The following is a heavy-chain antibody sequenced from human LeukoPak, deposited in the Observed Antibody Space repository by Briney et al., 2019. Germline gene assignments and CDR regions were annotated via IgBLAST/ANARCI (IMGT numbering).Heavy chain of an antibody. J-gene: IGHJ4*02. D-gene: IGHD5-24*01. CDR1: GYSFTTYW. V-gene: IGHV5-51*01. CDR2: IYPGDSDT. Sequence: GESLKISCKGSGYSFTTYWIGWVRQMPGKGLEWMGIIYPGDSDTRYSPSFQGQVTISADKSISTAYLQWSSLKASDTAMYYCARSLGSHNYQPHCFDYWGQGTLVTVSS. CDR3: ARSLGSHNYQPHCFDY.